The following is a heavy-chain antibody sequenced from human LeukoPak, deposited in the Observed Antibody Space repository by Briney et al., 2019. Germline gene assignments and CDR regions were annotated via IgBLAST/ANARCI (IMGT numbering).Heavy chain of an antibody. CDR3: TRDYYDSSGQSPDY. J-gene: IGHJ4*02. Sequence: PGGSLRLSCAASGFTFSGSAMHWVRQASGKGLEWVGRIRSKANSYATAYAASVKGRFTISRDDSKNTAYLQMNSLKTEDTAVYYCTRDYYDSSGQSPDYWGQGTLVTVSS. D-gene: IGHD3-22*01. CDR1: GFTFSGSA. CDR2: IRSKANSYAT. V-gene: IGHV3-73*01.